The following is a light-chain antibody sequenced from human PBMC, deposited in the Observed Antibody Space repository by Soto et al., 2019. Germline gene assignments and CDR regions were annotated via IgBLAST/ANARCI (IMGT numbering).Light chain of an antibody. Sequence: EIVMTQSPATLSLSPGEGATLSCRASQNVYNNLAWYQQRPGQPPRLLIYDASTRATGISARFSGSGYGTEFTLTISSLQSEDFAVYYCQQYRNWPLTFGGGTKVEIK. CDR1: QNVYNN. V-gene: IGKV3-15*01. J-gene: IGKJ4*01. CDR3: QQYRNWPLT. CDR2: DAS.